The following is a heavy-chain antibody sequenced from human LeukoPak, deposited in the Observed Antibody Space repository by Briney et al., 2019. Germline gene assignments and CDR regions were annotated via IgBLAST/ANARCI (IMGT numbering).Heavy chain of an antibody. Sequence: GGSLRLSCAASGFTFSSYAMHWVRQAPGKGLEWVAVISYDGSNKYYADSVKGRFTISRDNSKNTLYLQMNSLRAEDTAVYYCAKSRWLQRPDYFDYWGQGTLVTVSS. CDR2: ISYDGSNK. D-gene: IGHD5-24*01. J-gene: IGHJ4*02. V-gene: IGHV3-30*04. CDR1: GFTFSSYA. CDR3: AKSRWLQRPDYFDY.